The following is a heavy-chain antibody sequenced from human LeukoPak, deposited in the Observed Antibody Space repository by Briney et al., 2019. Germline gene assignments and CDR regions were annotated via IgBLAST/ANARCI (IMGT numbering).Heavy chain of an antibody. CDR3: ARGSLRGYSYGYGSGHAFDI. J-gene: IGHJ3*02. Sequence: SQTLSLTCAISGDSVSSNSAAWNWIRQSPSRGLEWLGRTYYRSKWYNDYAVSVKSRITINPDTSKNQFSLKLSSVTAADTAVYYCARGSLRGYSYGYGSGHAFDIWGQGTMVTVSS. CDR2: TYYRSKWYN. D-gene: IGHD5-18*01. V-gene: IGHV6-1*01. CDR1: GDSVSSNSAA.